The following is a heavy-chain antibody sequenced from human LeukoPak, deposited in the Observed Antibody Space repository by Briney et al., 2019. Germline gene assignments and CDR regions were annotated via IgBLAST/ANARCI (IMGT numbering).Heavy chain of an antibody. V-gene: IGHV4-30-2*01. CDR3: ARARSGWYYFDY. Sequence: SETLSLTCAVSGGSISSGGYSWSWLRQPPGKGLEWIGCIYHSGSTYYNPSLKSRVTISVDRSKNQFSLKLSSVTAADTAVYYCARARSGWYYFDYWGQGTLVTVSS. CDR2: IYHSGST. D-gene: IGHD6-19*01. J-gene: IGHJ4*02. CDR1: GGSISSGGYS.